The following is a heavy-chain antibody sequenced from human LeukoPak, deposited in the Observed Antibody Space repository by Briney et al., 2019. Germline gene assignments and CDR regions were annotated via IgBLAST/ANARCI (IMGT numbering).Heavy chain of an antibody. V-gene: IGHV1-2*02. J-gene: IGHJ2*01. CDR3: AMAYCGGDCPPFDL. D-gene: IGHD2-21*01. Sequence: GASVKVSCKASGYTFTGYYMHWVRQAPGQGLEWMGWINPNSGGTNYAQKFQGRVTMTRDTSISTAYMELSRLRSDDTAVYYCAMAYCGGDCPPFDLWGRGTLVTVSS. CDR2: INPNSGGT. CDR1: GYTFTGYY.